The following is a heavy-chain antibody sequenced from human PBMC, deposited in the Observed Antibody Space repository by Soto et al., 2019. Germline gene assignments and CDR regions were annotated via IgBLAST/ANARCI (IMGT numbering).Heavy chain of an antibody. V-gene: IGHV3-74*03. Sequence: DVQLVESGGGLAQPGGSQRLSCTASGFSFSTYWMHWVRQVPGKGPVWVSRISGDGNTTTYADSVKGRSTISRDNANNILYLEMNTLRAEDTAVYHCTRGPRVDSAGTGAHWGQGTLVTVSS. CDR2: ISGDGNTT. J-gene: IGHJ4*02. D-gene: IGHD6-13*01. CDR1: GFSFSTYW. CDR3: TRGPRVDSAGTGAH.